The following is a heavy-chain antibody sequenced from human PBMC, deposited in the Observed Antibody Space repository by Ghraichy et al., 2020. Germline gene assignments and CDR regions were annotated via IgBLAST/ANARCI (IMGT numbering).Heavy chain of an antibody. J-gene: IGHJ6*02. CDR2: ISWNSGSI. Sequence: GGSLRLSCAASGFTFDDYAMHWVRQAPGKGLEWVSGISWNSGSIGYADSVKGRFTISRDNAKNSLYLQMNSLRAEDTALYYCAKGITGTTDYGMDVWGQGTTVTVSS. D-gene: IGHD1-7*01. V-gene: IGHV3-9*01. CDR3: AKGITGTTDYGMDV. CDR1: GFTFDDYA.